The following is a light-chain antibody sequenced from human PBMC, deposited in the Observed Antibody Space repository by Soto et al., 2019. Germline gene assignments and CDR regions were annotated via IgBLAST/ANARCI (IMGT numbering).Light chain of an antibody. CDR1: QSVLHSPNNYNY. CDR2: WAS. J-gene: IGKJ1*01. Sequence: DIVMTQSPDSLAVSLGERATINCKSSQSVLHSPNNYNYLAWYQQKPGQPPKLLIYWASTRESGVPDRFSGSGSVTDFTLTISRLQVEDVAVYYCQQYLTIPRAFGQGTKVEIK. CDR3: QQYLTIPRA. V-gene: IGKV4-1*01.